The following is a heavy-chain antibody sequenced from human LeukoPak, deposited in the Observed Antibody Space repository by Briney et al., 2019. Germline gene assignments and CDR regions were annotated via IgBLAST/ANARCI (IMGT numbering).Heavy chain of an antibody. CDR3: AKYTPIWFGELLCPNGCAFDI. CDR2: ISGSGGST. Sequence: PGGSLRLSCAASGFTFSSYAMSWVRQAPGKGLEWVSPISGSGGSTYYADFVKGRFTISRDNSKNTLYLQMNSLRAEDTAVYYCAKYTPIWFGELLCPNGCAFDIWGQGTMVTVSS. J-gene: IGHJ3*02. V-gene: IGHV3-23*01. CDR1: GFTFSSYA. D-gene: IGHD3-10*01.